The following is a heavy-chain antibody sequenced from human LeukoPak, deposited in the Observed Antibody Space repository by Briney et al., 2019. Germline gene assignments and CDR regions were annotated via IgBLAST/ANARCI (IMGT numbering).Heavy chain of an antibody. D-gene: IGHD3-10*01. CDR1: GGSISSYY. Sequence: PSETLSLTCTVSGGSISSYYWSWIRQPAGKGLEWIGRIYTSGSTNYNPSLKSRVTMSVDTSKNQFSLKLSSVTAADTAVYYCARDRFDGSGSYYFDYWGREPWSPSPQ. CDR2: IYTSGST. J-gene: IGHJ4*02. V-gene: IGHV4-4*07. CDR3: ARDRFDGSGSYYFDY.